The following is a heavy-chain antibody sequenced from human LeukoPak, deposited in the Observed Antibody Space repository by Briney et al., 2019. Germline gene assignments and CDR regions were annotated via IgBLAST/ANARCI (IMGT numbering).Heavy chain of an antibody. D-gene: IGHD3-22*01. CDR2: INLDGSVI. V-gene: IGHV3-7*01. CDR3: ATSDDSSGSD. Sequence: PGGSLRLSCAASGFTFSGYWMSWVRQAPGKGLEWVANINLDGSVIHYVDSAKGRFTISRDNAKNSLYLQVNYLRAEDTALYYCATSDDSSGSDWGQGTLVTVSS. J-gene: IGHJ4*02. CDR1: GFTFSGYW.